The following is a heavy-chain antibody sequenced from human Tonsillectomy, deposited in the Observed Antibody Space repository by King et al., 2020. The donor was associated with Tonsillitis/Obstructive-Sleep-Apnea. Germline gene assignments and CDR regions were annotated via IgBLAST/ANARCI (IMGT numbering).Heavy chain of an antibody. Sequence: VQLVESGGGVVQPGRSLRLSCAASGFIFSSYGMHWVRQAPGKGLEWVAGIWYDGSNEYYADSVKGRFTISRDNSKNTLYLQMNILRAEDTAVYFCARPTVDIVATIGVALAYWGQGTLVTVSS. J-gene: IGHJ4*02. D-gene: IGHD5-12*01. CDR2: IWYDGSNE. V-gene: IGHV3-33*01. CDR1: GFIFSSYG. CDR3: ARPTVDIVATIGVALAY.